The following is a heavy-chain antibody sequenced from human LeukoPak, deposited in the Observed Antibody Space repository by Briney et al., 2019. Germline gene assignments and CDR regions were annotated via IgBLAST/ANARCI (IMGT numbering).Heavy chain of an antibody. V-gene: IGHV3-21*05. CDR1: GFSFSLYA. J-gene: IGHJ4*02. D-gene: IGHD2-2*01. Sequence: KAGGSLRLSCAASGFSFSLYAMNWVRQAPGKGLEWISYINSGGDDIHYAASGRGRFTISRDDAGNTLFLQLSSLRAEDTAVYCCARDTIQPGLIDDWGQGTLVTVSS. CDR3: ARDTIQPGLIDD. CDR2: INSGGDDI.